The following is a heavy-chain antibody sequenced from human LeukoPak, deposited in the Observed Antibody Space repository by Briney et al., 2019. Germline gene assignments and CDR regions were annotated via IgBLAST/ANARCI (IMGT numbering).Heavy chain of an antibody. CDR3: ARNRPRRCYYFDY. J-gene: IGHJ4*02. CDR1: GGSISSYY. Sequence: SETLSLTCTVSGGSISSYYWSWIRQPPGKGLEWIGYIYYSGSTNYNPSLKSRVTISVDTSKNQFSLKLSSVTAADTAVYYCARNRPRRCYYFDYWGQGTLVTVSS. V-gene: IGHV4-59*12. CDR2: IYYSGST. D-gene: IGHD2-8*01.